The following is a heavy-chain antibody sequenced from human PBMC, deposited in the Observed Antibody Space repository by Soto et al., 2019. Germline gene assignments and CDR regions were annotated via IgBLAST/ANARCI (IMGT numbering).Heavy chain of an antibody. CDR3: ASRHSSPYFDY. J-gene: IGHJ4*02. CDR2: IYYSGST. Sequence: QVQLQESGPGLVKPSQTLSLTCTVSGGSISSGDYYWSWIRQPPGKGLEWIGSIYYSGSTYYNPSLKSRVTISVDTATNQFSLKLNSVTAADTAVYYCASRHSSPYFDYWGQGTLVTVSS. D-gene: IGHD6-13*01. V-gene: IGHV4-30-4*01. CDR1: GGSISSGDYY.